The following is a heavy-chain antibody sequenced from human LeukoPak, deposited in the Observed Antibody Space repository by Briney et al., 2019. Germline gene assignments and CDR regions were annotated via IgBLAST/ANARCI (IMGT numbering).Heavy chain of an antibody. CDR1: EFTFNNYG. CDR2: ISKDGSNE. V-gene: IGHV3-30*18. Sequence: GRSLRLSCAASEFTFNNYGMHWVRQAPGKGLEWVALISKDGSNEYYADSVKGRFTISRDNSKNTLYLQVNSLRADDTAVYYCAKDDPNDYKPWIYWGQGTLVIVSS. J-gene: IGHJ4*02. CDR3: AKDDPNDYKPWIY. D-gene: IGHD4-11*01.